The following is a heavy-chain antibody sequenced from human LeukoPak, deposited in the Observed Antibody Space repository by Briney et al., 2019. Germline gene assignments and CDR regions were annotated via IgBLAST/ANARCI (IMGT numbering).Heavy chain of an antibody. CDR3: ARYLGTTAFDY. Sequence: ASVKVSCKASGYTFTSYGISWVRQAPGQGLEWVGWISAYNGDTKYAQNFQGRVTMTTDTSTNTAYMELRSLRSDDPAVYSCARYLGTTAFDYWGRGTLVTVSS. D-gene: IGHD5-18*01. CDR2: ISAYNGDT. J-gene: IGHJ4*02. CDR1: GYTFTSYG. V-gene: IGHV1-18*01.